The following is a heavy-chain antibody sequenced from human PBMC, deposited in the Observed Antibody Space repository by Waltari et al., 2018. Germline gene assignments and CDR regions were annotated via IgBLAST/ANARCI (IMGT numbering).Heavy chain of an antibody. CDR3: ARTRVTHYDSSGYYYPDY. CDR1: GYSISSGYY. CDR2: IYHSGST. V-gene: IGHV4-38-2*01. D-gene: IGHD3-22*01. J-gene: IGHJ4*02. Sequence: QVQLQESGPGLVKPSETLSLTCAVSGYSISSGYYWGWIRPPPGKGLEWIGSIYHSGSTYYNPSLKSRVTISVDTSKNQFSLKLSSVTAADTAVYYCARTRVTHYDSSGYYYPDYWGQGTLVTVSS.